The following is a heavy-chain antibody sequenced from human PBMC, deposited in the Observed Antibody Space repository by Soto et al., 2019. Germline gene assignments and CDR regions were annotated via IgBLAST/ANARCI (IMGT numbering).Heavy chain of an antibody. CDR3: AKASHCNKGRCSLGLIGDRAFDI. Sequence: GGSLRLSCAASGFTFSNYWMTWVRQAPGKGLEWVATISYDGSKKYFGDSVKGRFTISRDNSKSTLYLEMNSLRTEDTAVYYCAKASHCNKGRCSLGLIGDRAFDIWGQGTMVTVSS. V-gene: IGHV3-30*18. J-gene: IGHJ3*02. D-gene: IGHD2-8*01. CDR1: GFTFSNYW. CDR2: ISYDGSKK.